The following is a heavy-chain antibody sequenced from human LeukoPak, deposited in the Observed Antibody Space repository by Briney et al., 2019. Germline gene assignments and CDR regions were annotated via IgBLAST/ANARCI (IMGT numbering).Heavy chain of an antibody. CDR1: GGTFSSYA. D-gene: IGHD3-22*01. CDR3: ARESYYDSSGYYSHADWYFDY. V-gene: IGHV1-69*04. Sequence: SVKVSCKASGGTFSSYAISWVRQAPGQGLEWMGRIIPILGIANYAQKFQGRVTITADKSTSTAYMELSSLRSEDTAVYYCARESYYDSSGYYSHADWYFDYWGQGTLVTVSS. CDR2: IIPILGIA. J-gene: IGHJ4*02.